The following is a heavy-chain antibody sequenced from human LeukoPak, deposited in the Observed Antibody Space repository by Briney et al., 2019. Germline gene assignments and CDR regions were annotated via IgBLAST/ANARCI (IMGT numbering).Heavy chain of an antibody. D-gene: IGHD1-7*01. J-gene: IGHJ4*02. Sequence: KSSETLSLTCTVSGGSISSYYWSWIRQPPGKGLEWIGYIYYSGSTNYNPSLKSRVTISVDTSKNQFSLKLSSVTAADTAVYYCARGGNWNYGSSGFDYWGQGTLVTVSS. CDR2: IYYSGST. CDR3: ARGGNWNYGSSGFDY. CDR1: GGSISSYY. V-gene: IGHV4-59*01.